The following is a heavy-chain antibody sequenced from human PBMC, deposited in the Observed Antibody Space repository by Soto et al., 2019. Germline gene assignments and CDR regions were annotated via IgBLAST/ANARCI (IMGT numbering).Heavy chain of an antibody. CDR1: GYTFTSYY. Sequence: ASVKVSCKASGYTFTSYYTHWVRQAPGQGLEWMGIINPSGGSTSYAQKFQGRVTMTRDTSTSTVYMELSSLRSEDTAVYYCARGNSGGYFYYYYYYGMDVWGQGTTVTVS. V-gene: IGHV1-46*01. CDR2: INPSGGST. CDR3: ARGNSGGYFYYYYYYGMDV. J-gene: IGHJ6*02. D-gene: IGHD1-26*01.